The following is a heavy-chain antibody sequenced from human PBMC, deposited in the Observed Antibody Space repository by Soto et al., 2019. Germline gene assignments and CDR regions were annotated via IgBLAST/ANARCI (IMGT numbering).Heavy chain of an antibody. Sequence: EVQLLESGGGLVQPGGSLRLSCAASGFTFSSYAMSWVRQAPGKGLEWISAVNGSGGRTYYAASVKGRFTISRDKSKDTLDLQMNKLRAEDTAVYYCANRPDYNWNDYWGQGTLVTVST. CDR2: VNGSGGRT. CDR1: GFTFSSYA. CDR3: ANRPDYNWNDY. V-gene: IGHV3-23*01. J-gene: IGHJ4*02. D-gene: IGHD1-20*01.